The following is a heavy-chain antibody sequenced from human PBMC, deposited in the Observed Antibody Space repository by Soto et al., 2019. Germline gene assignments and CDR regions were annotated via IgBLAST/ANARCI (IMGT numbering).Heavy chain of an antibody. CDR2: ISGSGIST. V-gene: IGHV3-23*01. CDR3: ATRRIVGATWDRFDY. D-gene: IGHD1-26*01. J-gene: IGHJ4*02. Sequence: EVQLLESGGGLVQPGGSLRLSCAASGFTFSSYAMSWVRQAPGKGLEWVSAISGSGISTYYADSVKGRFTVSRDNSRNTLYLQINSLRAEDTAVYYCATRRIVGATWDRFDYWGQGTLVTVSS. CDR1: GFTFSSYA.